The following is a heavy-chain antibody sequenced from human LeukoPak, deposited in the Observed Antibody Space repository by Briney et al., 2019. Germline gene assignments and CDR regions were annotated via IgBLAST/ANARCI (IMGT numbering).Heavy chain of an antibody. Sequence: PSETLSLTCAVSGGSISSGGYSWSWIRQPPGKGLEWIGYIYHSGSTYYNPSLKSRVTISVDRSKNQFSLKLSSATAADTAVYYCARGAYGDPTSSDYWGQGTLVTVSS. CDR1: GGSISSGGYS. V-gene: IGHV4-30-2*01. CDR3: ARGAYGDPTSSDY. J-gene: IGHJ4*02. D-gene: IGHD4-17*01. CDR2: IYHSGST.